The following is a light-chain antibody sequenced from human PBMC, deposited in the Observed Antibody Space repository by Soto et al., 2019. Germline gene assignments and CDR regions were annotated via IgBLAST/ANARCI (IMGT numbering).Light chain of an antibody. Sequence: EIVLTQSPATLSLSPGERATLSCRASQSVSSYLAWYQQKPGQAPRLLIYDASNRATGIPARFSGSGSGTDFTLTISSREPEDFATYFCQHYDTFSWTFGQGTKVEMK. V-gene: IGKV3-11*01. J-gene: IGKJ1*01. CDR2: DAS. CDR3: QHYDTFSWT. CDR1: QSVSSY.